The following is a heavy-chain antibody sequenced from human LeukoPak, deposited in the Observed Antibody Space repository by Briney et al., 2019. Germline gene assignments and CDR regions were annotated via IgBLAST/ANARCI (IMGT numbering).Heavy chain of an antibody. CDR1: GGSISSGGYY. V-gene: IGHV4-31*03. Sequence: TLSLTCTVSGGSISSGGYYWSWIRQHPGKGLEWIGYIYYSGSTYYNPSLKSRVTISADTSKNQFSLKLSSVTAADTAVYYCARGPSDYYYGMDVWGKGTTVTVSS. CDR3: ARGPSDYYYGMDV. J-gene: IGHJ6*04. CDR2: IYYSGST.